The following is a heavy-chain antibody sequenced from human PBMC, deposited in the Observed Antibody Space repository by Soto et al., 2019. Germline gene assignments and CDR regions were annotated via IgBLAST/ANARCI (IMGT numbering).Heavy chain of an antibody. CDR2: ISGTGRNT. D-gene: IGHD5-18*01. Sequence: GGSLRLSCATSGFTFSRNGMSWVRQAPGKGLDWVSGISGTGRNTYYADSVKGRFTISRDNSKNTLFLQMNSLRVEDTAVYYCVRAWKGNSYGYFYWGQGTLVTVSS. CDR1: GFTFSRNG. CDR3: VRAWKGNSYGYFY. J-gene: IGHJ4*02. V-gene: IGHV3-23*01.